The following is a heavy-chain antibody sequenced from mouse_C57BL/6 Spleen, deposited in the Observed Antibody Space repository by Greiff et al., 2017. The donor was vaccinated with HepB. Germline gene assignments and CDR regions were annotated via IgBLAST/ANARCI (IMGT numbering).Heavy chain of an antibody. V-gene: IGHV5-16*01. CDR3: ARGRGLTGYWYFDV. D-gene: IGHD4-1*01. CDR2: INYDGSST. Sequence: EVQLVESEGGLVQPGSSMKLSCTASGFTFSDYYMAWVRQVPEKGLEWVANINYDGSSTYYLDSLKSRFIISRDNAKNILYLQMSSLKSEDTATYYCARGRGLTGYWYFDVWGTGTTVTVSS. J-gene: IGHJ1*03. CDR1: GFTFSDYY.